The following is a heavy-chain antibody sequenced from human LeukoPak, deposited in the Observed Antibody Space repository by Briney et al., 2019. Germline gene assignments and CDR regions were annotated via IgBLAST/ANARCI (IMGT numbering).Heavy chain of an antibody. CDR2: IYYSGST. D-gene: IGHD6-6*01. J-gene: IGHJ4*02. CDR1: GGSISNSNYY. V-gene: IGHV4-39*01. Sequence: SETLSLTCTVSGGSISNSNYYWGWIRQPPGKGLECIGSIYYSGSTYYNPSLKSRVTISIDTSKNQFSLKLSSVTAADTAVYYCARGRIAARRYYFDYWGQGTLVTVSS. CDR3: ARGRIAARRYYFDY.